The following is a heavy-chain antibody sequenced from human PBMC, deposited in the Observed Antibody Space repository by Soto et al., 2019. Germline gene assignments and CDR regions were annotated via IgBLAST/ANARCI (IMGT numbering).Heavy chain of an antibody. CDR1: GDSISNFC. CDR2: LCYSGST. CDR3: ARTTSGSYYMGYFDY. V-gene: IGHV4-59*01. Sequence: QVQLQESGPGVVKPSETLSLTCSVSGDSISNFCWSWIRQSPEKGLEWIGYLCYSGSTKYNPSLARRITISVDASKNQFSLKLTSLTAADTALYYCARTTSGSYYMGYFDYWGQGILVTVSS. D-gene: IGHD3-10*01. J-gene: IGHJ4*02.